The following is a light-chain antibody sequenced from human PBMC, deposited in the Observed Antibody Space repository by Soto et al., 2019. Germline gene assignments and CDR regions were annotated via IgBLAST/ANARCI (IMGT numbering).Light chain of an antibody. CDR2: EVS. CDR1: SSDVGAYKY. CDR3: TSYAGSNIWV. Sequence: QSALTQPPSASGSPGQSVTISCTGTSSDVGAYKYVSWYQQYPGKAPKLMIYEVSKRPPGVPDRFSGSKSGNTASLTVSGLQAEDEADYYCTSYAGSNIWVFGGGTKITVL. V-gene: IGLV2-8*01. J-gene: IGLJ3*02.